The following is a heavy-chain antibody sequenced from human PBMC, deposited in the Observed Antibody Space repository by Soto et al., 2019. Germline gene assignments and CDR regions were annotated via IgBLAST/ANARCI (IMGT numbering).Heavy chain of an antibody. Sequence: PGESLKISCKGSGSTFTSSWISWVLQIPGKGLEWGGRIDPIDSSTNYSPSFHGHLTMSADKSIATAYLQWSSLKASDTAMYYCARMMLTYDILTGYSHPYHYGMDVWGQGTTVTVSS. D-gene: IGHD3-9*01. V-gene: IGHV5-10-1*01. CDR2: IDPIDSST. J-gene: IGHJ6*02. CDR1: GSTFTSSW. CDR3: ARMMLTYDILTGYSHPYHYGMDV.